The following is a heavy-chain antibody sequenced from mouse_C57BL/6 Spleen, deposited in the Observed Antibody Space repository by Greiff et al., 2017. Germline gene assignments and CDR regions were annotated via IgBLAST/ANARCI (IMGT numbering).Heavy chain of an antibody. V-gene: IGHV3-6*01. D-gene: IGHD2-4*01. CDR1: GYSITSGYY. J-gene: IGHJ4*01. Sequence: EVKLMESGPGLVKPSQSLSLTCSVTGYSITSGYYWNWIRQFPGNKLEWMGYISYDGSNNYNPSLKNRISITRDTSKNQFFLKLNSVTTEDTATYYCARDYYDYVGYAMDYWGQGTSVTVSS. CDR3: ARDYYDYVGYAMDY. CDR2: ISYDGSN.